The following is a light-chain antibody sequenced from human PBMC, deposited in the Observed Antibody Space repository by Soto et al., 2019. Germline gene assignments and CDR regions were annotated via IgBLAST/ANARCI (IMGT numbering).Light chain of an antibody. Sequence: QSAPTQPASVSGSPGQSITISCAGTSADVGAFDYVSWYQHHPGKVPKLMIYDVSDRPSGVSTRFSGSKSANMASLTISGLQPDDEADYSCAAYTTSSTLVFGGATKLTVL. CDR1: SADVGAFDY. J-gene: IGLJ3*02. CDR2: DVS. CDR3: AAYTTSSTLV. V-gene: IGLV2-14*03.